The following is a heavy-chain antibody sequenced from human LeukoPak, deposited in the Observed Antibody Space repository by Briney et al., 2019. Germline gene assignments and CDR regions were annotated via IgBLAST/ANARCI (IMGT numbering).Heavy chain of an antibody. V-gene: IGHV4-34*01. D-gene: IGHD3-10*01. J-gene: IGHJ6*03. CDR1: GASFSAYY. Sequence: PSETLSLTCAVYGASFSAYYWSWIRQPPGKGLEWIGEINHSGSTNYNPSLKSRVTISVDTSKNQFSLKLSSVTAADTAVYYCARGRPMVRGVISHRYYYYYYMDVWGKGTTVTVSS. CDR2: INHSGST. CDR3: ARGRPMVRGVISHRYYYYYYMDV.